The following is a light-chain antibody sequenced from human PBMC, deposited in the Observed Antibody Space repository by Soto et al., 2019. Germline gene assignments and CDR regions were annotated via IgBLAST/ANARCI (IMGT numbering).Light chain of an antibody. V-gene: IGKV1-33*01. CDR3: QQFDTLPLT. CDR1: QDITNY. Sequence: DIQMTQSPSSLSASVGDRVTIICQASQDITNYLNWYQQKPGKAPKLLINDSSNLETGVPSRFSRSGSGTYFSFTISSLQPEDIATYYCQQFDTLPLTFGQGTRLEIK. J-gene: IGKJ5*01. CDR2: DSS.